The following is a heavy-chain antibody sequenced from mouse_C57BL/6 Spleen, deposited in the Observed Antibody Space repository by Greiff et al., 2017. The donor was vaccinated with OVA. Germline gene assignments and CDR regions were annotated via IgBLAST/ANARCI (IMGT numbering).Heavy chain of an antibody. V-gene: IGHV1-39*01. Sequence: EVQLQQSGPELVNPAPSVKLSCKVSGYSFTDSTLTWVKKSNGKSLEWIGVINPNYGTTSYNQKCKGKATLTVDQSSSTAYMQLNSLTSEDSAVYYCETTVGGDAMDYWGQGTSVTVSS. CDR2: INPNYGTT. CDR1: GYSFTDST. J-gene: IGHJ4*01. D-gene: IGHD1-1*01. CDR3: ETTVGGDAMDY.